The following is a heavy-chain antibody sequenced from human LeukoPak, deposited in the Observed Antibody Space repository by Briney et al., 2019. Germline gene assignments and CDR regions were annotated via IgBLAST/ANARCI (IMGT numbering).Heavy chain of an antibody. CDR1: GDSITSYY. V-gene: IGHV4-4*07. D-gene: IGHD3-3*01. Sequence: SETLSLTCTVSGDSITSYYWSWIRQSAEKGLEWIGRIYTTGTTNYNPSLKSRVTISVDTSKNQFSLKLSSVTAADTAVYYCARRHYDFWSGYYTREMYFDYWGQGTLVTVSS. J-gene: IGHJ4*02. CDR3: ARRHYDFWSGYYTREMYFDY. CDR2: IYTTGTT.